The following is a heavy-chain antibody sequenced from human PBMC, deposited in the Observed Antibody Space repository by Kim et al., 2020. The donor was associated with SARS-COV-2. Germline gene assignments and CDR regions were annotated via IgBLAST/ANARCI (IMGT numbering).Heavy chain of an antibody. V-gene: IGHV3-30*04. CDR1: GFTFSSYA. J-gene: IGHJ4*02. Sequence: GGSLRLSCAASGFTFSSYAMHWVRQAPGKGLEWVAVITYDGSNKYYADSVKGRFTISRDNSKNTLYLQMNSLRAEDTAVYYCARGYDILTGYLTPDYWGQGPLVPVSS. CDR3: ARGYDILTGYLTPDY. D-gene: IGHD3-9*01. CDR2: ITYDGSNK.